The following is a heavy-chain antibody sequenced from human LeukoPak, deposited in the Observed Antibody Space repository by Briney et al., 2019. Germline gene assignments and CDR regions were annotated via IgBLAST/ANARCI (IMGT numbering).Heavy chain of an antibody. Sequence: GGSLRLSCAASGFTFSSYSMNWVRQAPGKGLEWISYISSSSSTIYYVDSVKGRFTISRDNAKNSLYLQMNSLRAEDTAVYYCASPLHPMVRGAISDYWGQGTLVTVSS. CDR3: ASPLHPMVRGAISDY. J-gene: IGHJ4*02. V-gene: IGHV3-48*04. D-gene: IGHD3-10*01. CDR1: GFTFSSYS. CDR2: ISSSSSTI.